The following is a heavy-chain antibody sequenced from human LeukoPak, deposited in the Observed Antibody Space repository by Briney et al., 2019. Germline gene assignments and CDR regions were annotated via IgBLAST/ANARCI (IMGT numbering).Heavy chain of an antibody. CDR3: ARSEGGSYYYYMDV. CDR1: GGSISSYY. D-gene: IGHD1-14*01. Sequence: SETLTLTCTVSGGSISSYYWSWIRQPPGKGLEWIGYIYYSGSANYNPSLKSRVTISVDTSKNQFSLKLSSVTAADTAVYYCARSEGGSYYYYMDVWGKGTTVTVSS. CDR2: IYYSGSA. J-gene: IGHJ6*03. V-gene: IGHV4-59*01.